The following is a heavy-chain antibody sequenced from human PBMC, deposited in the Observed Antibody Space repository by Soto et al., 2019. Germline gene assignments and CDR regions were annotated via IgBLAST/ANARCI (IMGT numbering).Heavy chain of an antibody. Sequence: ASLNLACKTSGYTITSYGISWVRQAPRQGLEWMGWISAYNGNTNYAQKLQGRVTMTTDTSTSTAYMELRSLRSDDTAVYYCARDAVDGCSSTSCYPEYNWFDPWGQGTPVTVSS. CDR1: GYTITSYG. D-gene: IGHD2-2*01. CDR2: ISAYNGNT. J-gene: IGHJ5*02. V-gene: IGHV1-18*01. CDR3: ARDAVDGCSSTSCYPEYNWFDP.